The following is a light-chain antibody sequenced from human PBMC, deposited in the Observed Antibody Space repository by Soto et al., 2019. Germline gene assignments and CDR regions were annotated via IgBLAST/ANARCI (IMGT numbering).Light chain of an antibody. Sequence: QSVLTQPPSVSEAPGQRVTISCTGSSSNIGAGYEAHWYQQVPGTAPKLLIYENNNRPSGVPDRVYGAKSGTSASLAITGLQAADEDEYYCQSYDSRLSGYVFGTGTKVTVL. V-gene: IGLV1-40*01. CDR2: ENN. CDR1: SSNIGAGYE. CDR3: QSYDSRLSGYV. J-gene: IGLJ1*01.